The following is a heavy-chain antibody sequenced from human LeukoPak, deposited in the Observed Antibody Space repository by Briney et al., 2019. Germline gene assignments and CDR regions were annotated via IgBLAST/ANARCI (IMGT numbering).Heavy chain of an antibody. Sequence: ASVKVSCKASGYTFTGYYMHWVRQAPGQGLEWMGWINPNSGNTGYAQKFQGRVTITRNTSISTAYMELSSLRSEDTAVYYCARTYDSSGTDAFDIWGQGTMVTVSS. D-gene: IGHD3-22*01. V-gene: IGHV1-8*03. J-gene: IGHJ3*02. CDR1: GYTFTGYY. CDR3: ARTYDSSGTDAFDI. CDR2: INPNSGNT.